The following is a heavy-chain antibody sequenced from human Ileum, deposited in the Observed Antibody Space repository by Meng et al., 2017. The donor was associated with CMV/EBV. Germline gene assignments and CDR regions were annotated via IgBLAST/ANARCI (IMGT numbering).Heavy chain of an antibody. CDR1: GFTFTIHG. CDR3: ARDRDWTFDY. CDR2: IRSDGSDK. J-gene: IGHJ4*02. V-gene: IGHV3-30*02. D-gene: IGHD3/OR15-3a*01. Sequence: VLLVEAGGAVVQPGGCLRLSCAASGFTFTIHGMHWLRQIPGKGPEWVAFIRSDGSDKYYVDSVKGRFTISRDNSKNTIYLQMNSLTTDDTALYHCARDRDWTFDYWGQGTLVTVSS.